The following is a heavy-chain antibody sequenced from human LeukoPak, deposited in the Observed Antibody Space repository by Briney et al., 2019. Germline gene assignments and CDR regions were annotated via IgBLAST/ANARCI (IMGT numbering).Heavy chain of an antibody. J-gene: IGHJ5*02. CDR3: ATMDVDGRGSDWFDT. V-gene: IGHV1-8*01. CDR2: MKPNDGNT. CDR1: GYTFTSRN. Sequence: ASVKVSCKASGYTFTSRNINWVRQAIGQGLEWMGWMKPNDGNTGYAQRLKGRVTMTGNTPISTAYLELRNLRSEDTAVYYCATMDVDGRGSDWFDTWGQGTPVIVSS. D-gene: IGHD2-2*03.